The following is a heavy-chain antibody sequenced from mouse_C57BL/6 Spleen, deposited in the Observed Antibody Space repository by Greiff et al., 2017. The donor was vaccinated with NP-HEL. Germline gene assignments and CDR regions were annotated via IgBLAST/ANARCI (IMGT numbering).Heavy chain of an antibody. J-gene: IGHJ4*01. Sequence: VQLQQSGPELVKPGASVKISCKASGYAFSSSWMNWVKQRPGKGLEWIGRIYPGDGDTNYNGKFKGKATLTADKSSITAYMQLSSLTSEDSAVYFCAREDLTTVVADYAMDYWGQGTSVTVSS. V-gene: IGHV1-82*01. D-gene: IGHD1-1*01. CDR1: GYAFSSSW. CDR3: AREDLTTVVADYAMDY. CDR2: IYPGDGDT.